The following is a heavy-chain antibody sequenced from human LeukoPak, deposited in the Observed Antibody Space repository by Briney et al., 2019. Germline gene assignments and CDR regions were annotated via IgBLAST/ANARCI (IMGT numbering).Heavy chain of an antibody. V-gene: IGHV1-2*02. CDR2: MKPESGKT. J-gene: IGHJ5*02. Sequence: ASVKVSCKASGYSFTDYYLHWVRQAPGQGLEWMGWMKPESGKTGTAQKFQGRVTMTRDTSLNTAYMELNRLISDDTAVYYCAREPVTGTLNFFDPWGQGALVTVTS. D-gene: IGHD6-19*01. CDR1: GYSFTDYY. CDR3: AREPVTGTLNFFDP.